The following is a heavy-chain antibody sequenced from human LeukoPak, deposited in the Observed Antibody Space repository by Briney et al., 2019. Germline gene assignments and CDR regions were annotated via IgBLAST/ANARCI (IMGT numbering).Heavy chain of an antibody. CDR3: ARARVYQLLSRNAFDI. V-gene: IGHV4-59*01. CDR2: IYCSGST. D-gene: IGHD2-2*01. Sequence: SETLSLTCTVSGGSISSYYWSWIRQPPGKGLEWIGYIYCSGSTNYNPSLKSRVTISVDTSKNQFSLKLSSVTAADTAVYYCARARVYQLLSRNAFDIWGQGTMVTVSS. J-gene: IGHJ3*02. CDR1: GGSISSYY.